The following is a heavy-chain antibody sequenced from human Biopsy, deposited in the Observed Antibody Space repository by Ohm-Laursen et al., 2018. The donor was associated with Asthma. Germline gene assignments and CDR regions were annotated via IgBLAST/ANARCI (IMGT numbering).Heavy chain of an antibody. CDR1: GGTFSNFA. Sequence: SVKVSCKTPGGTFSNFAISWVRQAPGQGLEWLGGIMTVFGTTNYAQKFQGRVTITADESTSTAYMEVTSLRPEDTAIYYCARCQVGYSSGWSLLLKKIYYSGMDVWGQGTAVTVSS. J-gene: IGHJ6*02. D-gene: IGHD6-19*01. V-gene: IGHV1-69*13. CDR2: IMTVFGTT. CDR3: ARCQVGYSSGWSLLLKKIYYSGMDV.